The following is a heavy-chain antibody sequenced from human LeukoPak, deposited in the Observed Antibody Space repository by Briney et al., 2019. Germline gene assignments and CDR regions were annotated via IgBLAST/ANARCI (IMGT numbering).Heavy chain of an antibody. CDR1: GFTFRSYG. Sequence: GGSLRLSCAASGFTFRSYGMSWVRQAPGKGLEWVSAISSSGGSTYYADSVKGRFTISRDNSKSTLYLQMNSLRAEDTAVYYCAKHYDSKPFDYWGQGTLVTVSS. CDR3: AKHYDSKPFDY. CDR2: ISSSGGST. D-gene: IGHD3-22*01. V-gene: IGHV3-23*01. J-gene: IGHJ4*02.